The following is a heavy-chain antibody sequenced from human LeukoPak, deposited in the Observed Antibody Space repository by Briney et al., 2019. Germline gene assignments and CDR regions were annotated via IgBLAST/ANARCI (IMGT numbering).Heavy chain of an antibody. D-gene: IGHD6-13*01. Sequence: ASVKVSCKASGYTFTSYDINWVRQATGQGLEWMGWMNPNCGNTGYAQKFQGRVTMTRNTSISTAYMELSSLRSEDTAVYYCARGRIAAAGHAEYFQHWGQGTLVTVSS. CDR2: MNPNCGNT. CDR1: GYTFTSYD. J-gene: IGHJ1*01. V-gene: IGHV1-8*01. CDR3: ARGRIAAAGHAEYFQH.